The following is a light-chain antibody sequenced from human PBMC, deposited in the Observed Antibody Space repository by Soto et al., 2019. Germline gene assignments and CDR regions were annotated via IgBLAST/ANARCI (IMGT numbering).Light chain of an antibody. J-gene: IGLJ1*01. CDR3: SSYTDSSNYV. V-gene: IGLV2-14*01. CDR1: SSDLAIYNY. Sequence: QSVLTQPASVSGSPGQSITISCTGTSSDLAIYNYVSWCQQQPGKAPKLMIYQVTNRPSGVSNRFSGSRSGNTASLTISGLQAEDESDYYCSSYTDSSNYVFGTGTKGTVL. CDR2: QVT.